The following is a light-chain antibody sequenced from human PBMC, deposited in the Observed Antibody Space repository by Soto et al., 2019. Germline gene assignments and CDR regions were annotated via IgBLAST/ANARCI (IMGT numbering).Light chain of an antibody. V-gene: IGKV3-20*01. Sequence: EIVLTQSPGTLSSSPGERATLSCRASQSVITSYLAWYQQKPGQAPRLLIYETSSRATGIPERFRGSGSGTDFTLTISRLEPEDFAVYYCQQFGTALRTFGQGTKVEIK. J-gene: IGKJ1*01. CDR3: QQFGTALRT. CDR2: ETS. CDR1: QSVITSY.